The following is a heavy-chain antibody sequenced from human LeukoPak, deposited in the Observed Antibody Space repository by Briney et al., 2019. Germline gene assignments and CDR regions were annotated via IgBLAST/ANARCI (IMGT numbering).Heavy chain of an antibody. CDR1: GFTFDDYA. Sequence: GGSLRLSCAASGFTFDDYAMHWVRQAPGKGLEWVSGISWNSGSIGYADSVKGRFTISRDNAKNSLYLQMNSLRAEDTALYYCAKHGSGSYYGDAFDIWGQGTMVTVSS. D-gene: IGHD3-10*01. V-gene: IGHV3-9*01. CDR3: AKHGSGSYYGDAFDI. CDR2: ISWNSGSI. J-gene: IGHJ3*02.